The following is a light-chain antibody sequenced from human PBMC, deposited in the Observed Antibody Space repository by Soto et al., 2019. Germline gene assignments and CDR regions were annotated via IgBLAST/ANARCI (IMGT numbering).Light chain of an antibody. CDR2: GAS. CDR3: QQYVTSPRT. V-gene: IGKV3-20*01. J-gene: IGKJ1*01. Sequence: EVVLTQSPDTLSLSPGETATLSCRASQSLRPTYVAWYQQKPGQAPRLLIYGASFRATDIPNRFSGRGSGTDFTLSISRLEPEDFAVYYCQQYVTSPRTFGQGTKVDI. CDR1: QSLRPTY.